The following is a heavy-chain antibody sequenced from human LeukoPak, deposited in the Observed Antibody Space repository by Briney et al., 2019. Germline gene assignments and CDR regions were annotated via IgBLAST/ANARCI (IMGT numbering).Heavy chain of an antibody. CDR2: ISGSGGST. CDR1: GFTFSSYG. Sequence: GGTLRLSCAASGFTFSSYGMSWVRQAPGRGLEWVSAISGSGGSTYYADSVKGRFTISRDNSKNTLYLQMNSLRAEDTAVYYCAKGESIDRGYSYGAGFDPWGQGTLVTVSS. V-gene: IGHV3-23*01. CDR3: AKGESIDRGYSYGAGFDP. J-gene: IGHJ5*02. D-gene: IGHD5-18*01.